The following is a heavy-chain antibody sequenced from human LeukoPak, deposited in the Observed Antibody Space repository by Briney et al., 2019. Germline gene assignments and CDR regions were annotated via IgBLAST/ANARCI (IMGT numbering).Heavy chain of an antibody. CDR2: IYYSGST. CDR3: ARVRSGGWFDP. D-gene: IGHD2-15*01. CDR1: GGSISSYY. J-gene: IGHJ5*02. V-gene: IGHV4-59*01. Sequence: SETLSLTCTVSGGSISSYYWSWIRQPPGKGLEWIGYIYYSGSTNYNPSLKSRVTISVDTSKNQFSLKLSPVTAADTAVYYCARVRSGGWFDPWGQGTLVTVSS.